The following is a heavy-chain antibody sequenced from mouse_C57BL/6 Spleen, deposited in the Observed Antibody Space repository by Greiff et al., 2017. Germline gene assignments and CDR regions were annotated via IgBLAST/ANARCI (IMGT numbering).Heavy chain of an antibody. CDR3: ARRGYDYMDY. CDR1: GYAFSSSW. J-gene: IGHJ4*01. Sequence: QVQLKESGPELVKPGASVKISCKASGYAFSSSWMNWVKQRPGKGLEWIGRIYPGDGDTNYNGKFKGKATLTADKSSSTAYMQLSSLTSEDSAVYFCARRGYDYMDYWGQGTSVTVSS. D-gene: IGHD2-4*01. V-gene: IGHV1-82*01. CDR2: IYPGDGDT.